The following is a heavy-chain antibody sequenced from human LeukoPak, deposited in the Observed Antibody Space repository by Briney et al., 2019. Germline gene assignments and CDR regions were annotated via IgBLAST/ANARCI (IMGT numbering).Heavy chain of an antibody. V-gene: IGHV4-59*01. D-gene: IGHD6-13*01. CDR1: GGSISSYY. CDR2: TYYSGST. J-gene: IGHJ3*02. Sequence: SETLSLTCTVSGGSISSYYWSWIRQPPGKGLDWIGYTYYSGSTNYNPSLKRRVTISVDTSKNQFSLKLSSVTAADTAVYYCARRIAAAGTGAFDIWGQGTMVTVSS. CDR3: ARRIAAAGTGAFDI.